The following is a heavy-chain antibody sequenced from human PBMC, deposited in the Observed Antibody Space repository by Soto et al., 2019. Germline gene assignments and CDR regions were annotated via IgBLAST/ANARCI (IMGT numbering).Heavy chain of an antibody. CDR3: ARVAPVAGTFYFDY. CDR1: GGTFGTYA. V-gene: IGHV1-69*13. CDR2: IIPIFGTA. D-gene: IGHD6-19*01. Sequence: ASVKVSCKASGGTFGTYAISWVRQAPGQGLEWMGGIIPIFGTANYAQKFQGRVTITADESTSTAYMELSSLRSEDTAVYYCARVAPVAGTFYFDYWGQGTLVTVSS. J-gene: IGHJ4*02.